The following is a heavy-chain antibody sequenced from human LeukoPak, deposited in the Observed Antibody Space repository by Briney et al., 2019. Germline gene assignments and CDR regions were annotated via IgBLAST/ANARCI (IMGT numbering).Heavy chain of an antibody. V-gene: IGHV1-24*01. D-gene: IGHD6-13*01. CDR3: ATTRSEWTGMGYISWFDP. CDR1: GYTLTELS. Sequence: ASVKVSCKVSGYTLTELSMHWVRQAPGKGLEWMGGFDPEDGETIYAQKFQGRVTMTEDTSTDTAYMELSSLRSEDTAVYYCATTRSEWTGMGYISWFDPWGQGTLVTVSS. CDR2: FDPEDGET. J-gene: IGHJ5*02.